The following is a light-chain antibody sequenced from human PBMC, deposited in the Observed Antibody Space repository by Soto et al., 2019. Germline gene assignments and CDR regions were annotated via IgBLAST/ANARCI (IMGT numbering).Light chain of an antibody. CDR3: QQYNFWPQHT. V-gene: IGKV3-15*01. Sequence: EIVMTQSPATLSVSPGERATLSCRASQSVNSNLAWYRQKPGQAPRLLISDASTRATGVPARFSGSGSGTEFTLTISSLQSEDSGIYYCQQYNFWPQHTFGGGTKVEIK. J-gene: IGKJ4*01. CDR2: DAS. CDR1: QSVNSN.